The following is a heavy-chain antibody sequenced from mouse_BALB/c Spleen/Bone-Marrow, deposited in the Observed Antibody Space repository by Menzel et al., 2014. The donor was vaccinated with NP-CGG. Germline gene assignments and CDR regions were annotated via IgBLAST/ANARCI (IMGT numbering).Heavy chain of an antibody. V-gene: IGHV1-14*01. CDR3: ARRGYDEGYYAMDY. CDR2: INPYNDGT. D-gene: IGHD2-14*01. CDR1: GYTFTSYV. J-gene: IGHJ4*01. Sequence: VHVKQSGPELVKPGASVKMSCKASGYTFTSYVMHWVKQKPGQGLEWIGYINPYNDGTKYNEKFKGKATLTSDKSSSTACMELSSLTSEDSAVYYCARRGYDEGYYAMDYWGQGTSVTVSS.